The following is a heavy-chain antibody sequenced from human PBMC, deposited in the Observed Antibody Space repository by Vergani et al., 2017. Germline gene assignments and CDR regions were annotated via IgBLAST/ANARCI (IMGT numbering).Heavy chain of an antibody. CDR1: GFTFSSYS. CDR3: AREDYDFWSGTINWFDP. J-gene: IGHJ5*02. Sequence: EVQLVESGGGLVKPGGSLRLSCAASGFTFSSYSMNWVRQAPGKGLEWVPSISSSSSYIYYADSVKGRFTISRDNAKNSLYLQMNSLRAEDTAVYYCAREDYDFWSGTINWFDPWGQGTLVTVSS. CDR2: ISSSSSYI. D-gene: IGHD3-3*01. V-gene: IGHV3-21*01.